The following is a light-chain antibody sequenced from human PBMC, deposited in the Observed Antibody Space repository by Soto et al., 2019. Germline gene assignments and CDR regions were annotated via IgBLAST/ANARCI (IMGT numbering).Light chain of an antibody. CDR2: EGT. CDR3: SSFEASNNLL. CDR1: SSDVGGYSL. V-gene: IGLV2-23*01. J-gene: IGLJ2*01. Sequence: QSVLTQPASVSGSPGQSITVSCTGTSSDVGGYSLVSWYHQNPGKPPKLVIYEGTKRPSGVSNRLSGSKSGNTASLTISGLQAEDEADYYCSSFEASNNLLFGGGTKLTVL.